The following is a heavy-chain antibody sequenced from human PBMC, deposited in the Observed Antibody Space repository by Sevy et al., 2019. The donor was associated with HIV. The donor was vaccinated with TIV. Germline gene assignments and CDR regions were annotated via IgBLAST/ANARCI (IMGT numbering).Heavy chain of an antibody. Sequence: SETLCLTCTFSGGSISSGGYYWSWIRRHPGKGLEGIGYIYYGGSTYYNPSLKSRVTISVDTSKNQFSLKLSSVTAADTAVYYCAREGVAAAGTRSGFVDYWGQGTLVTVSS. D-gene: IGHD6-13*01. V-gene: IGHV4-31*03. CDR1: GGSISSGGYY. CDR3: AREGVAAAGTRSGFVDY. J-gene: IGHJ4*02. CDR2: IYYGGST.